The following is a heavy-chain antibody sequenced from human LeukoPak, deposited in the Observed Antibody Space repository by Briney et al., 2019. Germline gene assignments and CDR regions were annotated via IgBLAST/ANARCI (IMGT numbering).Heavy chain of an antibody. V-gene: IGHV3-33*01. CDR1: GFTFSSYG. Sequence: GGSLRLSCSASGFTFSSYGMDWVRQAPGKGLEWVAVIWDDGSKKYYADSVKGRFTISRDNSKNTLYLQMNSLRAEDTAVYYCARDDGDGYNSNWGQGTLVTVSS. D-gene: IGHD5-24*01. CDR2: IWDDGSKK. CDR3: ARDDGDGYNSN. J-gene: IGHJ4*02.